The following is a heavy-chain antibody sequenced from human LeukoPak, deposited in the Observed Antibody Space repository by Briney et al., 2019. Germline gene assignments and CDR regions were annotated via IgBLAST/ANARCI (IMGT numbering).Heavy chain of an antibody. D-gene: IGHD2-2*01. CDR3: AKDLLAPIYCSSTSCLNYYGMDV. V-gene: IGHV3-23*01. CDR1: GFTFSSYA. CDR2: ISGSGGST. J-gene: IGHJ6*02. Sequence: PGGSLRLSCAASGFTFSSYAMSWVRQAPGKGLEWVSAISGSGGSTYYADSVKGRFTISRDNSKNTLYLQMNSLRAEDTAVYYCAKDLLAPIYCSSTSCLNYYGMDVWGQGTTVTVSS.